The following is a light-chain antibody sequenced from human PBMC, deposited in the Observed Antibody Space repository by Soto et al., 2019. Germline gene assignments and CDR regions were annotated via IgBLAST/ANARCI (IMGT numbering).Light chain of an antibody. CDR1: QGISRY. V-gene: IGKV3-11*01. CDR3: QQRSNWPPIT. J-gene: IGKJ4*01. Sequence: EIVLKQSPATLSLSPGERATLSCRASQGISRYLAWYQHKPGQAPRLLIYEASNRATGIPARFSGSGSGTAFTLPISSLEREDFAVYYCQQRSNWPPITFGGGTKVEIK. CDR2: EAS.